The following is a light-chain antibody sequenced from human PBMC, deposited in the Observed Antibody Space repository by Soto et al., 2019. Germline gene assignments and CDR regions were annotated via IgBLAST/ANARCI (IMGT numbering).Light chain of an antibody. CDR2: DAS. Sequence: EIVLTQSPRTLYFSPGETATLSCRATESDSYFLAWYQQRPGQAPRLLIYDASNRATGIPARFSGSASGTDFTLTISSLEPEDFAVYYCQHRNNWPPMYTFGQGTKLEIK. CDR1: ESDSYF. V-gene: IGKV3-11*01. J-gene: IGKJ2*01. CDR3: QHRNNWPPMYT.